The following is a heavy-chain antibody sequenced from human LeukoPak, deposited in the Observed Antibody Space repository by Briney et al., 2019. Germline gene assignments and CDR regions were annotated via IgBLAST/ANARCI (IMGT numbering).Heavy chain of an antibody. V-gene: IGHV4-39*01. D-gene: IGHD3-22*01. Sequence: SETLSLTCTVSGGSISSSSYYWGWIRQPPGKGLEWIGSIYYSGNTYYNPSLKSRVTISVDTSKNQFSLKLSSVTAADTAVYYCARGPDYYDSSGSRYYYYYGMDVWGQGTTVTVSS. J-gene: IGHJ6*02. CDR1: GGSISSSSYY. CDR3: ARGPDYYDSSGSRYYYYYGMDV. CDR2: IYYSGNT.